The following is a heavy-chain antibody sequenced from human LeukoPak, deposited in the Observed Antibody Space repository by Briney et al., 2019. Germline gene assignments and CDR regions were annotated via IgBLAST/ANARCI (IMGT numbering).Heavy chain of an antibody. CDR2: ISAYNGNT. D-gene: IGHD2-2*01. CDR1: GYTFTSCG. CDR3: ARGACKSTSCYYYYYYMDV. J-gene: IGHJ6*03. Sequence: ASVKVSCKASGYTFTSCGISWVRQAPGQGLEWMGWISAYNGNTNYAQKLQGRVTMTTDTSTSTAYMELRSLRSDDTAVYYCARGACKSTSCYYYYYYMDVWGKGTTVTVSS. V-gene: IGHV1-18*01.